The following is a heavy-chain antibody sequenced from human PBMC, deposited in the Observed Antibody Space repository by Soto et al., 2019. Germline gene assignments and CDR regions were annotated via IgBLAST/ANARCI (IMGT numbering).Heavy chain of an antibody. CDR3: ARVDSRHDIVATTHLY. Sequence: ASVKVSCKASGYTFTSYGISWVRQAPGQGLEWMGWISAYNGNTNYAQKLQGRVTMTTDTSTSTAYMELRSLRSDDTAVYYCARVDSRHDIVATTHLYWGQGTLVTVSS. V-gene: IGHV1-18*01. D-gene: IGHD5-12*01. CDR1: GYTFTSYG. J-gene: IGHJ4*02. CDR2: ISAYNGNT.